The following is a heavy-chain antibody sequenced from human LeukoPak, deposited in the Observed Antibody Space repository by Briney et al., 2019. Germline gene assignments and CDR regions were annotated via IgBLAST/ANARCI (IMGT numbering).Heavy chain of an antibody. Sequence: GGSLRLSCAASGFTFSSYAMHWVRQAPGKGLEWVAVISYDGSNKYYADSVKGRFTISRDNSKNTLYLQMNSLRAEDTAVYYCANRELLGAFDIWGQGTMVTVSS. CDR3: ANRELLGAFDI. V-gene: IGHV3-30*04. J-gene: IGHJ3*02. CDR1: GFTFSSYA. D-gene: IGHD1-26*01. CDR2: ISYDGSNK.